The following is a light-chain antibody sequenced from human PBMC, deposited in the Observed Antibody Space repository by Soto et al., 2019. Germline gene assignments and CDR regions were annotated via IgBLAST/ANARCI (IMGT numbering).Light chain of an antibody. CDR3: QQIYSAPLT. CDR2: AAS. CDR1: QTITTY. Sequence: DIQMTQSPSSLFASVGDSVTITYRASQTITTYLNWYRQKPGKAPKLLIYAASSLQSGVPSRFSGSGSETEFTLTISSLQPEDFATYFCQQIYSAPLTFGGGTKVEIK. V-gene: IGKV1-39*01. J-gene: IGKJ4*01.